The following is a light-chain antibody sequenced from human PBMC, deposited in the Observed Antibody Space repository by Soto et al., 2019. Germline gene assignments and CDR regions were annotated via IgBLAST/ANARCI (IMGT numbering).Light chain of an antibody. J-gene: IGLJ2*01. CDR2: EVS. CDR1: SSDVGAYNY. V-gene: IGLV2-14*01. Sequence: QSALTQPASVSGSPGQSITISCTGTSSDVGAYNYVSWFQQYPGKAPKLMIYEVSNRPSGISSRFSGSKSGNTASLTISGLQAEDDADCYCSSYTSNSTLVFGGGTNLTVL. CDR3: SSYTSNSTLV.